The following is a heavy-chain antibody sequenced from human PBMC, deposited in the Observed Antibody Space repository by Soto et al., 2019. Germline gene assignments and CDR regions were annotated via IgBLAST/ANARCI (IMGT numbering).Heavy chain of an antibody. CDR3: ARDPGDSSGYYRYYFDY. V-gene: IGHV3-33*01. CDR2: IWYDGSNK. Sequence: GGSLRLSCAACGFTFSSYGMHWVRQAPGKXLEWVAVIWYDGSNKYYADSVKGRFTISRDNSKNTLYLQMNSLRAEDTAVYYCARDPGDSSGYYRYYFDYWGQGTLVTVSS. D-gene: IGHD3-22*01. J-gene: IGHJ4*02. CDR1: GFTFSSYG.